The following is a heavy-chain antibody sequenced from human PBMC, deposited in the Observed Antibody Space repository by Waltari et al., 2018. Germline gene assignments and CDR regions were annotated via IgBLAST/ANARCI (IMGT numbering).Heavy chain of an antibody. Sequence: QVQLQQWGAGLLKPSETLSLTCGVYGGSFTGYYYWTGIRQSPGKGLEWIGEINHSGSTNYNPSLKSRLTISVDTSKNQFSLNLSSVTAADTAVYYCARRVIQWYFDFWGRGTLVTVSS. V-gene: IGHV4-34*01. J-gene: IGHJ2*01. CDR3: ARRVIQWYFDF. CDR2: INHSGST. CDR1: GGSFTGYYY. D-gene: IGHD2-21*01.